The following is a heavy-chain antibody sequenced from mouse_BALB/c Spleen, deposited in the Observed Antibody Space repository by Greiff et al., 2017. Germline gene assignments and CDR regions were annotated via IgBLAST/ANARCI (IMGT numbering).Heavy chain of an antibody. J-gene: IGHJ4*01. D-gene: IGHD1-1*01. CDR1: GFTFSSFG. V-gene: IGHV5-17*02. CDR3: ARGGYYGGGAMDY. Sequence: GEFGGGLVQPGGSRKLSCAASGFTFSSFGMHWVRQAPEKGLEWVAYISSGSSTIYYADTVKGRFTISRDNPKNTLFLQMTSLRSEDTAMYYCARGGYYGGGAMDYWGQGTSVTVSS. CDR2: ISSGSSTI.